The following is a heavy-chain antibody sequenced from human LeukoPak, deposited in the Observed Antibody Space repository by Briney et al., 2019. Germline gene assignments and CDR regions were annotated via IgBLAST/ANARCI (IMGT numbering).Heavy chain of an antibody. D-gene: IGHD3-10*01. CDR1: GGSISNSSSY. V-gene: IGHV4-39*01. CDR3: ARQRSKYYYAND. J-gene: IGHJ4*02. Sequence: SETLSPTCSVSGGSISNSSSYWGWIRQPPGKGLEWIGTIYYSGSTYHNPSLKSRVIISVDTSKNQFSLKLSSVTAADTAVYYCARQRSKYYYANDWGQGTLVTVSS. CDR2: IYYSGST.